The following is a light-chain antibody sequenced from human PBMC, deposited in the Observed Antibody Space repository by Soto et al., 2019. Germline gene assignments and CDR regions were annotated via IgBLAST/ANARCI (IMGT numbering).Light chain of an antibody. J-gene: IGKJ3*01. Sequence: DIQITQSPSSVSASVGDRVTVTCRASQNVSSWLAWYQHTPGKAPKLLIYGASTLQRGVPSRFSGSGSGTEFTLTISSLQPQDFATYLCQQGNSFPFTFGPGT. CDR1: QNVSSW. V-gene: IGKV1-12*01. CDR3: QQGNSFPFT. CDR2: GAS.